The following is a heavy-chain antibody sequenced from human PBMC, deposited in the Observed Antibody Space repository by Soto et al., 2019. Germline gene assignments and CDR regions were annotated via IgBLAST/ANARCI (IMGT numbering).Heavy chain of an antibody. CDR1: GFSLSTSGMR. J-gene: IGHJ4*02. Sequence: SGPTLVNPTQTLTLTCTFSGFSLSTSGMRVSWIRQPPGKALEWLARIDWDDDKFYSTSLKTRLTISKDTSKNQVVLTMTNMDPVDTATYYCARSSFDTIYFDYWGQGTLVTVSS. V-gene: IGHV2-70*04. CDR2: IDWDDDK. CDR3: ARSSFDTIYFDY. D-gene: IGHD3-16*01.